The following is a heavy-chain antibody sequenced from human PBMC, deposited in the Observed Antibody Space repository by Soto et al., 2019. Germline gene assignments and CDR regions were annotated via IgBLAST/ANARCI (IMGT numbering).Heavy chain of an antibody. V-gene: IGHV4-34*01. CDR2: INHSGST. Sequence: SETLSLTCAVYGGSFSGYYWSWIRQPPGKGLEWIGEINHSGSTNYNPSLKSRVTISVDTSKNQFSLKLSSVTVADTAVYYCARLGVVVVPAAIRASNYYYYYGMDVWGQGTTVTVSS. CDR3: ARLGVVVVPAAIRASNYYYYYGMDV. D-gene: IGHD2-2*02. CDR1: GGSFSGYY. J-gene: IGHJ6*02.